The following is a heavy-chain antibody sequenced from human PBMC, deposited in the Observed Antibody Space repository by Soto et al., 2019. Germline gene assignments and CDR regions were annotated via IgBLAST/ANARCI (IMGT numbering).Heavy chain of an antibody. CDR2: INHSGST. Sequence: SETLSLTCSVSGGSISSSCYYWGWIRQPPGTGLEWIGEINHSGSTNYNPSLKSRVTISVDTSKNQFSLKLTSVTAADTAVYYCARDKITGLFDYWGQGTLVTVSS. V-gene: IGHV4-39*07. CDR3: ARDKITGLFDY. CDR1: GGSISSSCYY. J-gene: IGHJ4*02. D-gene: IGHD2-8*02.